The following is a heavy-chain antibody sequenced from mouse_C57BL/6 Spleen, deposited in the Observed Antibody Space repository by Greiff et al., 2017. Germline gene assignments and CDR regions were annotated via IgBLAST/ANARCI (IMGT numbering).Heavy chain of an antibody. CDR2: IYIGYGYT. V-gene: IGHV1-58*01. Sequence: VQLQQSGAELVRPVSSVKMSCKTSGYTFTSYGIHWVKQRPGQGLEWIGYIYIGYGYTEYNGKFKCKATLTSDTSSSTAYMQHRSLTYEDSAIYFCAGEKSYGSSPLGGAIDYWGQGTSVTVSS. CDR3: AGEKSYGSSPLGGAIDY. D-gene: IGHD1-1*01. J-gene: IGHJ4*01. CDR1: GYTFTSYG.